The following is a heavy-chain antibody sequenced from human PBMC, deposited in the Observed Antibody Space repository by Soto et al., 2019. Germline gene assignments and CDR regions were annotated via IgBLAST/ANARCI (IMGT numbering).Heavy chain of an antibody. V-gene: IGHV3-21*01. D-gene: IGHD5-12*01. J-gene: IGHJ6*02. Sequence: GGSLRLSCAASGFTFSSYSMNWVRQAPGKGLEWVSSISSSSSYIYYADSVKGRFTISRDNAKNSLYLQMNSLRAEDTAVYYCARGSNDMATITFDYYYYGMDVWGQGTTVTVSS. CDR3: ARGSNDMATITFDYYYYGMDV. CDR1: GFTFSSYS. CDR2: ISSSSSYI.